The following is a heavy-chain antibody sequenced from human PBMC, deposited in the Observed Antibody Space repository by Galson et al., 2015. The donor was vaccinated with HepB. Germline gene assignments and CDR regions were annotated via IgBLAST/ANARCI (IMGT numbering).Heavy chain of an antibody. CDR1: GYTFTGYY. CDR3: ARGEYYDILTGYSNVSWFDP. D-gene: IGHD3-9*01. V-gene: IGHV1-2*02. Sequence: SVKVSCKASGYTFTGYYMHWVRQAPGQGLEWMGWINPNSGGTNYAQKLQGRVTMTRDTSIGTAYMELSRLRSDDTAVYYCARGEYYDILTGYSNVSWFDPWGQGTLVTVSS. J-gene: IGHJ5*02. CDR2: INPNSGGT.